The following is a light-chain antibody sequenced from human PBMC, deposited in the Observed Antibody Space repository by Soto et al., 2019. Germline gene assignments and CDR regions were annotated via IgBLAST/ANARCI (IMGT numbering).Light chain of an antibody. Sequence: EIVLTQSPGTLSLSPGERATLSCRASQSVSSSYLAWYRQKPGQAPRLLIYGASSRATGIPDRFSGSGSGTDFALTISRLEPEDFAVYYCQQYGSSPTTFGGGTKVDSK. J-gene: IGKJ4*01. V-gene: IGKV3-20*01. CDR3: QQYGSSPTT. CDR2: GAS. CDR1: QSVSSSY.